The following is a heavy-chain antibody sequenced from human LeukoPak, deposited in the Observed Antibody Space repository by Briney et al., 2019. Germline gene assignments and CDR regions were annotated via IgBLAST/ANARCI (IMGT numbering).Heavy chain of an antibody. Sequence: GGSLTLSCAASGFTFSSYAMSWVRQAPGKGLEWVSAISGSGGSTYYADSVKGRFTISRDNSKNTLYLQMNSLRAEDTAVYYCAKGYYFSGSSTIDYRGPGTLVTVSS. D-gene: IGHD1-26*01. V-gene: IGHV3-23*01. CDR1: GFTFSSYA. CDR2: ISGSGGST. J-gene: IGHJ4*01. CDR3: AKGYYFSGSSTIDY.